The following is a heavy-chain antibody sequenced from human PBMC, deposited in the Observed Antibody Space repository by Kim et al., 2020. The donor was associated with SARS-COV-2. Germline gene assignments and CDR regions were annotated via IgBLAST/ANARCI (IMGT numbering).Heavy chain of an antibody. D-gene: IGHD3-16*02. Sequence: SVKGRFTISRDNSKNTLYLQMNSLRAEDTAVYYCARGRLHLGELSLTFDYWGQGTLVTVSS. CDR3: ARGRLHLGELSLTFDY. V-gene: IGHV3-30*07. J-gene: IGHJ4*02.